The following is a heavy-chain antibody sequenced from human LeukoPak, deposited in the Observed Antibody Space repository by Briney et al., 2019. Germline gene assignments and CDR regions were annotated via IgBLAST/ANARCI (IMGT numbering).Heavy chain of an antibody. CDR3: ARAPMIVVVFPPRLDF. J-gene: IGHJ4*02. CDR1: GYTFTGDY. D-gene: IGHD3-22*01. CDR2: INPNTGGT. Sequence: EASVKVSCKTSGYTFTGDYMHWVRQAPGQGLEWMGWINPNTGGTNYAQKFQGRVTMTSDTSISTASMELSSLKSDDTAMYYCARAPMIVVVFPPRLDFWGQGTLVTVSS. V-gene: IGHV1-2*02.